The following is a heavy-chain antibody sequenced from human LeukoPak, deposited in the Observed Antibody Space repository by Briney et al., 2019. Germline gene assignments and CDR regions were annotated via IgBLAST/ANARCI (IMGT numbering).Heavy chain of an antibody. Sequence: YPSQTLSLTCTVSGGSISRSSYYSAWIRQPPGKGLGWIGSIYYRGSTYSHPSLKSRVTISVDTSHNQFSLKVSPVAAADTAVYYGARHTPRGGYYGEVPSTVDYWGQGTLVTVSS. CDR2: IYYRGST. CDR1: GGSISRSSYY. CDR3: ARHTPRGGYYGEVPSTVDY. J-gene: IGHJ4*02. V-gene: IGHV4-39*01. D-gene: IGHD3-22*01.